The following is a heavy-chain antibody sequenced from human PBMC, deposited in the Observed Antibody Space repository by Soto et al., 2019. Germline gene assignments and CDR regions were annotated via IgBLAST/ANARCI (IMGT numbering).Heavy chain of an antibody. CDR3: ATWHLREHAYDI. Sequence: PGGSLRLSCAASGFTFSSYAMNWVRQVPGKGLECVSAISGGGEDTSYADSVKGRFTVSRDNSRNTLYLQMNSLRPEDTALYFCATWHLREHAYDIWGQGTMVTVSS. V-gene: IGHV3-23*01. CDR2: ISGGGEDT. CDR1: GFTFSSYA. D-gene: IGHD5-12*01. J-gene: IGHJ3*02.